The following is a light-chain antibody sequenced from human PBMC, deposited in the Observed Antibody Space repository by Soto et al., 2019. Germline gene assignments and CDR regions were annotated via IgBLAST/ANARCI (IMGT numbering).Light chain of an antibody. V-gene: IGLV1-44*01. Sequence: QPVLTQAPSASGTPGQRVTISCSGSSSNVGSLSVDWYQHLPGTAPKLLIHSNYQRPSGVPDRFSGSKSGTSASLAISGLQSEEEADYYCAAWDGSLNGLYVFGTGTKVTVL. CDR1: SSNVGSLS. CDR3: AAWDGSLNGLYV. J-gene: IGLJ1*01. CDR2: SNY.